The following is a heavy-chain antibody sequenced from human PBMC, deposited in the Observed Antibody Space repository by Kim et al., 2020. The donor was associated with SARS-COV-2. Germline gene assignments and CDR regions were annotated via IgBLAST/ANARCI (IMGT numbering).Heavy chain of an antibody. Sequence: RYSPSFQGQVTISADKSISTAYLQWSSLKASDTAMYYCARLEKRWLLFDLWGRGTLVTVSS. D-gene: IGHD5-12*01. J-gene: IGHJ2*01. CDR3: ARLEKRWLLFDL. V-gene: IGHV5-51*01.